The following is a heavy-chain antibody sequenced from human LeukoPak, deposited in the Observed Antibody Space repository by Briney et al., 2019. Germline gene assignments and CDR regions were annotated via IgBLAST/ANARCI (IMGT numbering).Heavy chain of an antibody. CDR2: IYYSVST. J-gene: IGHJ4*02. D-gene: IGHD3-10*01. CDR1: GGSISSSSYY. V-gene: IGHV4-39*01. CDR3: ARQSNYYGSGSYYPDY. Sequence: SETLSLTCTVSGGSISSSSYYWGWIRQPPGKGLEWIGSIYYSVSTYYNPSLKSRVTISVDTSKNQFSLKLSSVTAADTAVYYCARQSNYYGSGSYYPDYWGQGTLVTVSS.